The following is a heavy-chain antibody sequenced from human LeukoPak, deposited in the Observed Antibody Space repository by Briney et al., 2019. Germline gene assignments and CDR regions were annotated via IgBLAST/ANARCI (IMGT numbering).Heavy chain of an antibody. CDR1: GFTFDDYG. D-gene: IGHD3-16*01. CDR2: VNWNGGST. J-gene: IGHJ4*02. CDR3: ARDTTAWGTTSDY. V-gene: IGHV3-20*04. Sequence: PGGSLRLSCAASGFTFDDYGMGWVRQAPGKGLEWVSGVNWNGGSTYYADSVKGRFTISRDNSKNTLYLQMNSLRAEDTAVYYCARDTTAWGTTSDYWGQGTLVTVSS.